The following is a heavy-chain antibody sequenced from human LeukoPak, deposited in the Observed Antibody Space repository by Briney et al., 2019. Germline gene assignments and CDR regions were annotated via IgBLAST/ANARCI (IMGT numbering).Heavy chain of an antibody. Sequence: GGSLRLSCAASGFTFSGSAMHWVRQASGKGLEWVGRIRNKAISYATAYAASVKGRFTISRDDSKNTAYLQMNSLKTEDTAVYYCTREDGSGSYYSSFVYWGQGTLVTVSS. J-gene: IGHJ4*02. CDR3: TREDGSGSYYSSFVY. D-gene: IGHD3-10*01. V-gene: IGHV3-73*01. CDR1: GFTFSGSA. CDR2: IRNKAISYAT.